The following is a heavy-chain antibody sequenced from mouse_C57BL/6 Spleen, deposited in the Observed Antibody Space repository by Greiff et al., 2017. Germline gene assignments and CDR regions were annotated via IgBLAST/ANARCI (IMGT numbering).Heavy chain of an antibody. V-gene: IGHV1-59*01. CDR2: IDPSDSYT. CDR1: GYTFTSSW. CDR3: ARERESNHVGFAY. Sequence: QVQLQQPGAELVRPGTSVKLSCKASGYTFTSSWMHWVKQRPGQGLEWIGVIDPSDSYTNYNQKFKGKATLTVDTSSRTAVMQLSSLTSEDSSVYYCARERESNHVGFAYWGQGTLVTVSA. D-gene: IGHD2-5*01. J-gene: IGHJ3*01.